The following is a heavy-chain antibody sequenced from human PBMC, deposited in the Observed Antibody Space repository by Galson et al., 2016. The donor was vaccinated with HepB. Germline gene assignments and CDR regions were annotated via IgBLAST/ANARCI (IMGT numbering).Heavy chain of an antibody. D-gene: IGHD3-10*01. CDR1: EFISSV. J-gene: IGHJ4*02. Sequence: SLRLSCAASEFISSVNWVRQAPGKGLEWVSTFGADGRTYYADSLKGRVTISRGDSQNTFHLQVNSLTADDTATYYCARLSWGGRWFGDWGQGTPVTVSS. V-gene: IGHV3-23*01. CDR2: FGADGRT. CDR3: ARLSWGGRWFGD.